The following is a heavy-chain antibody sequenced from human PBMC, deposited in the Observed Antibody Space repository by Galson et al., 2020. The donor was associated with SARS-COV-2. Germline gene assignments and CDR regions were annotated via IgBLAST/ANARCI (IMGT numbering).Heavy chain of an antibody. CDR2: IYYSGST. CDR1: GGSISSGGYY. CDR3: ASASTSYGVVINAFDI. J-gene: IGHJ3*02. V-gene: IGHV4-31*03. Sequence: SETLSLTCTVSGGSISSGGYYWSWIRQHAGKGLEWMGYIYYSGSTYYNPSLKSRVTISVDTSKNQFPLKLSSVTAADTAVYYCASASTSYGVVINAFDIWCQGTMVTVSS. D-gene: IGHD3-3*01.